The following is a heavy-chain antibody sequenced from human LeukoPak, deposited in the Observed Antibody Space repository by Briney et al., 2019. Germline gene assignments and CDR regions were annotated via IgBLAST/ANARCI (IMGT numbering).Heavy chain of an antibody. Sequence: SETLSLTCTVSGFSINSGYYWGWIRQPPGKGLEWIGTIYHSGTTYYNPSLKSRVTISVDTSKNQFSLKLSSVTAADTAVYYCARPVPSRLGWFDPWGQGTLVTVSS. CDR2: IYHSGTT. CDR1: GFSINSGYY. D-gene: IGHD1-1*01. J-gene: IGHJ5*02. CDR3: ARPVPSRLGWFDP. V-gene: IGHV4-38-2*02.